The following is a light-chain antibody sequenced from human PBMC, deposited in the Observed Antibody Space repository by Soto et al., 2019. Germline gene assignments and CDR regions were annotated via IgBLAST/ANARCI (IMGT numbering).Light chain of an antibody. CDR2: GAS. CDR1: QSVSSS. J-gene: IGKJ1*01. V-gene: IGKV3-20*01. Sequence: DIVMTQSPATLSVSPGERATLSCKASQSVSSSLAWYQQKPGRSPRLLIYGASSRATGIPDRFSGSGSGTDFTLTISRLEPEDFAVYYCQQYGSSPRTFGQGTKVDIK. CDR3: QQYGSSPRT.